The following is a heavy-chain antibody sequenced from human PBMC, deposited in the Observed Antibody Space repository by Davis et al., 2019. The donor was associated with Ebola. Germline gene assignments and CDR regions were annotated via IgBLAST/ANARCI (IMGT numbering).Heavy chain of an antibody. CDR2: ISSSSSYI. CDR3: AREMPYCTNGVCYGLNYYFDY. J-gene: IGHJ4*02. D-gene: IGHD2-8*01. CDR1: GFTFSSYS. V-gene: IGHV3-21*01. Sequence: GESLKISCAASGFTFSSYSMNWVRQAPGKGLEWVSSISSSSSYIYYADSVKGRFTISRDNAKNSLYLQMNSLRAEDTAVYYCAREMPYCTNGVCYGLNYYFDYWGQGTLVTVSS.